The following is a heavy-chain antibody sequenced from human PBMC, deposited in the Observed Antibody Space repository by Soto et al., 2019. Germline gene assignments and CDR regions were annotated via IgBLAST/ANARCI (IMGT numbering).Heavy chain of an antibody. Sequence: GGSLRLSCAAFGFTFSSNWMHWVRQVPGKGLVWVSRLNSDGSSTSYADSVKGRFTISRDNAKNTLYLQMNTLRAEDTAVYYCGKAVGWAPVDHWGQGTLVTVSS. CDR2: LNSDGSST. J-gene: IGHJ4*02. CDR1: GFTFSSNW. CDR3: GKAVGWAPVDH. V-gene: IGHV3-74*01. D-gene: IGHD1-26*01.